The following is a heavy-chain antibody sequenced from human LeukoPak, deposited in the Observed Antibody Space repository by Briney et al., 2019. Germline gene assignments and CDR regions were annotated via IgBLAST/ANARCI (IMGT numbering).Heavy chain of an antibody. CDR1: GFTFSSYS. CDR3: ARAPGYSSGWYYSGGDY. J-gene: IGHJ4*02. D-gene: IGHD6-19*01. Sequence: GGSLRLSCAASGFTFSSYSMNWVRQAPGKGLEWVSSITSSTSYIYYADSVKGRFTISRDNAKNSLYLQMNSLRDEDTAVYYCARAPGYSSGWYYSGGDYWGQGTLVTVSS. CDR2: ITSSTSYI. V-gene: IGHV3-21*01.